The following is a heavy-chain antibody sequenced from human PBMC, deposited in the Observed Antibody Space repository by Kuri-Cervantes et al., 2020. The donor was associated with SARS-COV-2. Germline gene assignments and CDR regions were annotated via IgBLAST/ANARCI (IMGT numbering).Heavy chain of an antibody. CDR3: AKDRVGAQDF. V-gene: IGHV3-30*18. CDR2: ISYDGKNK. J-gene: IGHJ4*02. CDR1: GFTFSSYG. D-gene: IGHD4/OR15-4a*01. Sequence: LSLTCAASGFTFSSYGMHWVRQAPGKGLEWVAVISYDGKNKKCIASGKGRFTISRDNSQNTLYLHMKSLRSEDTAMYYCAKDRVGAQDFWGQGTLVTVSS.